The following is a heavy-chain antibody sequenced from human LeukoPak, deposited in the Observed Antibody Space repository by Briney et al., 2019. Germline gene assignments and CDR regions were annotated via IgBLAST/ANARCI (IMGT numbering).Heavy chain of an antibody. J-gene: IGHJ2*01. CDR2: IYTSGST. D-gene: IGHD6-25*01. Sequence: SQTLSLTWTVSGGSISSGSYYWNWIRKPAGRGLEWIGRIYTSGSTNYNPSLKSRVTISEDTSKNQFSLKLSSVTAADTAVYYCARGQAAAAGRLKPRWYFDLWGHGTLVTVSS. V-gene: IGHV4-61*02. CDR1: GGSISSGSYY. CDR3: ARGQAAAAGRLKPRWYFDL.